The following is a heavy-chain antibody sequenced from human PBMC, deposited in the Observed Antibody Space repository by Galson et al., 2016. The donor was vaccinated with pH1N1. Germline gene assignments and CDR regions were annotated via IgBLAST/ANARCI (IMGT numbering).Heavy chain of an antibody. CDR2: INPYTGDT. D-gene: IGHD3-10*01. Sequence: SVKVSCKAPGYTFTSYGISWVRQAPGQGLEWMGWINPYTGDTNYAQKLQGRVTMTTDTSTSTAYMELRSLRSDDTAGYYCACMVRGDYFDYWGQGTLVTVSS. V-gene: IGHV1-18*01. J-gene: IGHJ4*02. CDR3: ACMVRGDYFDY. CDR1: GYTFTSYG.